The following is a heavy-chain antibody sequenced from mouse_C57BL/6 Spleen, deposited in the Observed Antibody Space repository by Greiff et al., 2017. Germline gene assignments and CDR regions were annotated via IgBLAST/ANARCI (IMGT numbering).Heavy chain of an antibody. CDR3: ARPPYGNYAMDY. Sequence: VHLVESGPELVKPGASVKISCKASGYSFTSYYIHWVKQRPGQGLEWIGWIYPGSGNTKYNEKFKGKATLTADTSSSTAYMQLSSLTSEDSAVYYCARPPYGNYAMDYWGQGTSVTVSS. CDR1: GYSFTSYY. J-gene: IGHJ4*01. D-gene: IGHD2-1*01. V-gene: IGHV1-66*01. CDR2: IYPGSGNT.